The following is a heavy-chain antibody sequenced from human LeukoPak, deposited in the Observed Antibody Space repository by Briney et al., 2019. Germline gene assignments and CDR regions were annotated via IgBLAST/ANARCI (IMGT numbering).Heavy chain of an antibody. CDR2: ISSSSSYI. Sequence: GGSLRLSCAASGFDFNNYNMNWVRQAPGKGLEWVSSISSSSSYISYADSVKGRFTISRDNAKNSLYLQMNSLRAEDTAVYYCARDRLAVAATGYYYYYMDVWGKGTAVTVSS. V-gene: IGHV3-21*01. J-gene: IGHJ6*03. D-gene: IGHD6-19*01. CDR3: ARDRLAVAATGYYYYYMDV. CDR1: GFDFNNYN.